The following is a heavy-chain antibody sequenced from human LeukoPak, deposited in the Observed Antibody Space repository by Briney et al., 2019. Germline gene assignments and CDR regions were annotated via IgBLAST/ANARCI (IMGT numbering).Heavy chain of an antibody. CDR2: ISSSSSTI. V-gene: IGHV3-48*02. CDR1: GFTFSSYT. D-gene: IGHD1-26*01. CDR3: ATIVGATQLEDP. J-gene: IGHJ5*02. Sequence: GGSLRLSCAASGFTFSSYTMNWVRQAPGKGLEWVSYISSSSSTIYYADSVKGRSTISRDNAKNSLYLQMNSLRDEDTAVYYCATIVGATQLEDPWGQGTLVTVSS.